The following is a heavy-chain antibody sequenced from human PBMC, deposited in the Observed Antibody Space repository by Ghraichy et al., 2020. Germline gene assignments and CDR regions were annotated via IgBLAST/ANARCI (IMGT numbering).Heavy chain of an antibody. CDR3: ARASYRKVDWFDP. D-gene: IGHD4-11*01. CDR2: INSDGSST. V-gene: IGHV3-74*01. Sequence: GESLNISCAASGFTFSSYWMHWVRQAPGKGLVWVSRINSDGSSTSYADSVKGRFTISRDNAKNTLYLQMNSLRAEDTAVYYCARASYRKVDWFDPWGQGTLVTVSS. J-gene: IGHJ5*02. CDR1: GFTFSSYW.